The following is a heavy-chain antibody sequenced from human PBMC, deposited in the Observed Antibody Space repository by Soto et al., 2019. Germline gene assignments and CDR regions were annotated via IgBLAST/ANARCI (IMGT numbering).Heavy chain of an antibody. J-gene: IGHJ3*02. V-gene: IGHV6-1*01. CDR2: TYYRSKWYN. CDR3: VRGTRSTVDI. D-gene: IGHD1-26*01. Sequence: QVQLQQSGPGLLKPSQTLSLTCAISGDSVSGNSAAAWNWIRQSPSKGLEWMGRTYYRSKWYNDYALSVKSRITINPDTSKNQFSLQLKSVTPEDAAVYYCVRGTRSTVDIWGQGTMVTVSS. CDR1: GDSVSGNSAAA.